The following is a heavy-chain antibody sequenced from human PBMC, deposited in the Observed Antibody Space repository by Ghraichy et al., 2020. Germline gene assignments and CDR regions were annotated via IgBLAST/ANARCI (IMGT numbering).Heavy chain of an antibody. Sequence: SQTLSLTCTVSGGSISSYYWSWIRQPPGKGLEWIGYIYYSGSTNYNPSLKSRVTISVDTSKNQFSLKLSSVTAADTAVYYCARRSYYFDYWGQGTLVTVSS. CDR1: GGSISSYY. V-gene: IGHV4-59*08. J-gene: IGHJ4*02. CDR2: IYYSGST. CDR3: ARRSYYFDY.